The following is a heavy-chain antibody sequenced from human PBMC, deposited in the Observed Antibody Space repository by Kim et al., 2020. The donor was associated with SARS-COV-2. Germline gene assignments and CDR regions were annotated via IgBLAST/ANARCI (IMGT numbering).Heavy chain of an antibody. J-gene: IGHJ5*02. D-gene: IGHD2-21*01. CDR3: ARQGSISAVRNWFDP. CDR2: IYPGDSDT. V-gene: IGHV5-51*01. CDR1: GYSFSSSW. Sequence: GESLKISCKGSGYSFSSSWIGWVRQMPGKGLEWVGIIYPGDSDTRYSPSFQGQVTISADKSISTAYLQWSSLKASDTAMYYCARQGSISAVRNWFDPWGQGTLVTVSS.